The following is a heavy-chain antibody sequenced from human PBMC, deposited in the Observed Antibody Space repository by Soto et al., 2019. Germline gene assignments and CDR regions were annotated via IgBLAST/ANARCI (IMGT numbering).Heavy chain of an antibody. CDR2: IYYDGSS. CDR1: GDSISSSSYY. V-gene: IGHV4-39*01. J-gene: IGHJ4*02. D-gene: IGHD6-13*01. CDR3: ARRTYSSISDADY. Sequence: TLTLTWTVSGDSISSSSYYWGWIRQSPEKDLEWIGTIYYDGSSYYNPSLKSRVTMSVDTSKNQFSLMLTSVTAADTAVYYCARRTYSSISDADYWGQGTLVTISS.